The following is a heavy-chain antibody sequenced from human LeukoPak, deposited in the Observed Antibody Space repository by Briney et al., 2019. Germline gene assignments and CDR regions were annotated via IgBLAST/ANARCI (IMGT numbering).Heavy chain of an antibody. CDR1: GFTLSSYW. CDR2: IKQDGSEK. D-gene: IGHD2-15*01. Sequence: PGGSLRLSCAASGFTLSSYWMTWVRQAPGKGLEWVANIKQDGSEKYYVDSVKGRFSISRDNAKNSLFLQMNSLRAEDTAVYYCARVRSPCSGGRCYSYNWFDPWGQGTLVTVSS. CDR3: ARVRSPCSGGRCYSYNWFDP. V-gene: IGHV3-7*04. J-gene: IGHJ5*02.